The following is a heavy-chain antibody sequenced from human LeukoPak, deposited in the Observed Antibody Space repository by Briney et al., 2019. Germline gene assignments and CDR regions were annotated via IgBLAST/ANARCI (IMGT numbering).Heavy chain of an antibody. Sequence: ASVKVSCKASGYTFTGYYMHWVRQAPGQGLEWMGWINPNSGGTNYAQKFQGRVTMTRDTSISTAYMELSRLRPDDTAVYYCARDTYYDFWSGYYPLWGQGTLVTVSS. CDR3: ARDTYYDFWSGYYPL. D-gene: IGHD3-3*01. V-gene: IGHV1-2*02. J-gene: IGHJ4*02. CDR2: INPNSGGT. CDR1: GYTFTGYY.